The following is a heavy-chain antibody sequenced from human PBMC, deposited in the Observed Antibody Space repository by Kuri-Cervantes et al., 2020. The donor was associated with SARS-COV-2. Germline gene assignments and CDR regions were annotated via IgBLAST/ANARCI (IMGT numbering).Heavy chain of an antibody. J-gene: IGHJ4*02. CDR2: ILYHGVDS. Sequence: GESLKISCAASGFTFDDYGMSWVRQAPGKGLEWVAVILYHGVDSYYADSVKGRFTISRDNSKNTVYLQMNSLRPEDTAVYYCTRAQTSFDSWGQGTLVTVSS. V-gene: IGHV3-30*03. CDR3: TRAQTSFDS. CDR1: GFTFDDYG.